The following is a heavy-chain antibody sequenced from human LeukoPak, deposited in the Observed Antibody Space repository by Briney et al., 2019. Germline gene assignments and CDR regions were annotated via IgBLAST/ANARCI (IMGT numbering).Heavy chain of an antibody. CDR3: ARDPGYSYGFYYYYMDV. J-gene: IGHJ6*03. CDR2: ISYDGSTQ. CDR1: GFTFDDYA. Sequence: PGGSLRLSCAASGFTFDDYAMHWVRQAPGKGLEWVAVISYDGSTQYSADSVKGRFTISRDNAKNSLYLQMNSLRAEDTAVYYCARDPGYSYGFYYYYMDVWGKGTTVTVSS. V-gene: IGHV3-30*04. D-gene: IGHD5-18*01.